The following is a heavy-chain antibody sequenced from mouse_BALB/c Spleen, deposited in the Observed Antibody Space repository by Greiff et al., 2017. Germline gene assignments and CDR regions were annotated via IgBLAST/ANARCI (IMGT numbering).Heavy chain of an antibody. J-gene: IGHJ2*01. D-gene: IGHD2-3*01. CDR2: ISSGGSYT. CDR3: ARLGDGYFDY. CDR1: GFTFSSYA. V-gene: IGHV5-9-4*01. Sequence: EVMLVESGGGLVKPGGSLKLSCAASGFTFSSYAMSWVRQSPEKRLEWVAEISSGGSYTYYPDTVTGRFTISRDNAKNTLYLEMSSLRSEDTAMYYCARLGDGYFDYWGQGTTLTVSS.